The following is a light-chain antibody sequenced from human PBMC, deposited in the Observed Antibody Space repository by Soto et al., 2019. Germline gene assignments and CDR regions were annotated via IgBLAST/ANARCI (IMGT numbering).Light chain of an antibody. CDR2: KAS. J-gene: IGKJ4*01. V-gene: IGKV1-5*03. CDR1: RNIDPW. CDR3: QSYNTYPLT. Sequence: DIPVSQSPSTLPASVGDRVTITCRASRNIDPWLAWYQQKPGKAPNLLIYKASILKSGVPSRFSGSGSGTEFTLTISSLQPDDLATYYCQSYNTYPLTFGGGTKVEIK.